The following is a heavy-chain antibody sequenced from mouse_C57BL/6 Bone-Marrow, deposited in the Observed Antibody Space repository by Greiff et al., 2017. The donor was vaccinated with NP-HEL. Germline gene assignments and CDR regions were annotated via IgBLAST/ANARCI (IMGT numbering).Heavy chain of an antibody. V-gene: IGHV1-78*01. J-gene: IGHJ1*03. D-gene: IGHD1-1*01. CDR3: AITTVVADWYFDV. CDR1: GYTFTDHT. CDR2: IYPRDGST. Sequence: VQLQESDAELVKPGASVKISCKVSGYTFTDHTIHWMKQRPEQGLEWIGYIYPRDGSTKYNEKFKGKATLTADKSSSTAYMQLNSLTSEDSAVYFCAITTVVADWYFDVWGTGTTVTVSS.